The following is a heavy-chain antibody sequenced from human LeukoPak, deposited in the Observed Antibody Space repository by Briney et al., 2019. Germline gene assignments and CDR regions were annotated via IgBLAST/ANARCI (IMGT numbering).Heavy chain of an antibody. J-gene: IGHJ2*01. CDR3: ARGGGTWYFDL. CDR1: GGSISSYY. Sequence: SETLSLTCTVSGGSISSYYWSWIRQPPGKGLEWIGYIYYSGSTNYNPSLKSRVTISVDTSKNQFSLKLGSVTAADTAVYYCARGGGTWYFDLWGRGTLVTVSS. CDR2: IYYSGST. V-gene: IGHV4-59*01.